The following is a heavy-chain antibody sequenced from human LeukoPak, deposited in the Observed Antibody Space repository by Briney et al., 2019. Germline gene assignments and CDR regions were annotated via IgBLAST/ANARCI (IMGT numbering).Heavy chain of an antibody. CDR2: IYYSGST. CDR3: ARRAYDYASGSYFDYFDY. V-gene: IGHV4-59*08. D-gene: IGHD3-10*01. Sequence: PSETLSFTCTVSGVSISGFYWSWVRQPPGKGLECIGYIYYSGSTNYNPSLNGRVTLSVDSSKNQFSLMLSSVTAADTAVYYCARRAYDYASGSYFDYFDYWGQGTLVTVSS. CDR1: GVSISGFY. J-gene: IGHJ4*02.